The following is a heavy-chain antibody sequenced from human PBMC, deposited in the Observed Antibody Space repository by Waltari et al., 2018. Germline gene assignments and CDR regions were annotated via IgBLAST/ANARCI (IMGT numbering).Heavy chain of an antibody. Sequence: QXXESXGXLXQXXRSLXLSCAASXFTXDDYXMXXVRQAPGKGLEGVSGVXXXXXXXXXXDSVKGRFTISRDNAKNSLYLQMKSLRAEDTALYYCAKDRGYNWNSDAFDIWGQGTMVTVSS. CDR3: AKDRGYNWNSDAFDI. J-gene: IGHJ3*02. CDR1: XFTXDDYX. V-gene: IGHV3-9*01. D-gene: IGHD1-20*01. CDR2: VXXXXXXX.